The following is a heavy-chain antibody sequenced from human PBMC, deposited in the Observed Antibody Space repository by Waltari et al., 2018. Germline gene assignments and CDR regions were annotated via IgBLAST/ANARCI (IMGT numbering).Heavy chain of an antibody. V-gene: IGHV1-2*02. CDR1: GYIFTNYY. CDR3: ATNQVGPHTDFDY. Sequence: QVQLVQSGAEVKKPGASVKVSCKTSGYIFTNYYIHWVRQAPGQGLEWMGCINPKNGDTYYSQNSRDRVSMTRDTSITTAFMELNSLRFDDTAVYYCATNQVGPHTDFDYWGQGTLVTVSS. D-gene: IGHD1-26*01. J-gene: IGHJ4*02. CDR2: INPKNGDT.